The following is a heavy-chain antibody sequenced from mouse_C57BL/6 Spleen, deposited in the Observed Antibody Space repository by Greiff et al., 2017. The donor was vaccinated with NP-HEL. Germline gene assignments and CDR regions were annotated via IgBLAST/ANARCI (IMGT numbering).Heavy chain of an antibody. CDR2: IDPSDSET. Sequence: QVQLQQPGAELVRPGSSVKLSCKASGYTFTSYWMHWVKQRPIQGLEWIGNIDPSDSETHYTQKFKDKATLTVDKSSSTAYMQLSSLTSEDSAVYYCARGGITTRTYYAMDYWGQGTSVTVSS. D-gene: IGHD2-4*01. J-gene: IGHJ4*01. V-gene: IGHV1-52*01. CDR1: GYTFTSYW. CDR3: ARGGITTRTYYAMDY.